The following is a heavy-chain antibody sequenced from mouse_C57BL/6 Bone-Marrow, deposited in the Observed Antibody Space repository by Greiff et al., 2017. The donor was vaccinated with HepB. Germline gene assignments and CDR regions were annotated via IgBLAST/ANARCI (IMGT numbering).Heavy chain of an antibody. D-gene: IGHD2-10*02. CDR3: ARREYGNFSGFAY. V-gene: IGHV1-54*01. J-gene: IGHJ3*01. CDR2: INPGSGGT. Sequence: VQLVESGAELVRPGTSVKVSCKASGYAFTNYLIEWVKQRPGQGLEWIGVINPGSGGTNYNEKFKGKATLTADKSSSTAYMQLSSLTSDDSAVYFCARREYGNFSGFAYWGQGTLVTVSA. CDR1: GYAFTNYL.